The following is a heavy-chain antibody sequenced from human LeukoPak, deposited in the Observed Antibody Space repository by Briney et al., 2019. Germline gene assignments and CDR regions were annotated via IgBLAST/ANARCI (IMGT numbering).Heavy chain of an antibody. J-gene: IGHJ4*02. D-gene: IGHD3-10*01. Sequence: PSETLSLTCAVYGGSFSGYYWTLIRQPPGKGLEWIGEINHSGSTNYNPSLKSRVTISVDTSKNQFSLKLSSVTAADTAVYYCARAKFLWYYWGQGTLVTVSS. CDR3: ARAKFLWYY. V-gene: IGHV4-34*01. CDR1: GGSFSGYY. CDR2: INHSGST.